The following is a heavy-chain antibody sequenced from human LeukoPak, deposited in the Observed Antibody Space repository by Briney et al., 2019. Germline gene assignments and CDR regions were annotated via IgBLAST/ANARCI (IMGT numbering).Heavy chain of an antibody. D-gene: IGHD3-16*01. CDR1: GFTFSSYA. V-gene: IGHV3-30*04. CDR3: ACFYGPPFDY. J-gene: IGHJ4*02. CDR2: ISYDGSNK. Sequence: GGSLRLPCAASGFTFSSYATHWVRQAPGKGLEWVAVISYDGSNKYYADSVKGRFTISRDNSKNTLYLQMNSLRAEDTAVYYCACFYGPPFDYWGQGTLVTVSS.